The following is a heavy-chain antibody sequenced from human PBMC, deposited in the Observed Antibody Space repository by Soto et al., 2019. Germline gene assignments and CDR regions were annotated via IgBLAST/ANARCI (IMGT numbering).Heavy chain of an antibody. CDR3: ARRLGSSRYYFDY. J-gene: IGHJ4*02. D-gene: IGHD6-13*01. Sequence: GESLKISCEASGYSFTTYWIGWVRQMPGRGLEWMGIIYPGDSDTRYSPSFQGQVTISADKSISTAYLQWSSLKASDTAMYYCARRLGSSRYYFDYRGQGTLVTVSS. V-gene: IGHV5-51*01. CDR1: GYSFTTYW. CDR2: IYPGDSDT.